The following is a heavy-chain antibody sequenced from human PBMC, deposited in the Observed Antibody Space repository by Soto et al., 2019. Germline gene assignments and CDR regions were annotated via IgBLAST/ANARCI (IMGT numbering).Heavy chain of an antibody. Sequence: DVQLVESGGCLVQPGRSLRLSCAASGFTFDDYAMHWVRQAPVKGLAWVSGISWNSGSIGYAETVKGRFTISRDNAKISRYLQMNSLRAEDTDLYYCAKDTPPQRYFEWFPLSGMDVWGQGPTVTVSS. CDR3: AKDTPPQRYFEWFPLSGMDV. J-gene: IGHJ6*02. CDR1: GFTFDDYA. CDR2: ISWNSGSI. V-gene: IGHV3-9*01. D-gene: IGHD3-9*01.